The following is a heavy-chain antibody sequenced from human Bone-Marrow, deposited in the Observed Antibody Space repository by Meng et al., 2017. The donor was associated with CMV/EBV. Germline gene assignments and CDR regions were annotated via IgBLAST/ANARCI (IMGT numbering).Heavy chain of an antibody. CDR2: ISSNGGST. D-gene: IGHD3-3*01. CDR1: GFTFSSYA. CDR3: ARDPLAYDFWSGDYYYYGMDV. J-gene: IGHJ6*02. V-gene: IGHV3-64*02. Sequence: GGSLRLSCAASGFTFSSYAMHWVRQAPGKGLEYVSAISSNGGSTYYADSVKGRFTISRDNSKNTLYLQMNSLRAEDTAVYYCARDPLAYDFWSGDYYYYGMDVWGQGTTVTVSS.